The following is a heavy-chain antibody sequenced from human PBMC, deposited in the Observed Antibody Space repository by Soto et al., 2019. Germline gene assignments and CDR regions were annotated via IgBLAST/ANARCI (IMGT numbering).Heavy chain of an antibody. V-gene: IGHV1-69*13. CDR1: GGTFSSYA. CDR2: IIPIFGTA. J-gene: IGHJ4*02. CDR3: ARAKSGYSYGYNFDY. Sequence: ASVKVSCKASGGTFSSYAISWVRQAPGQGLEWMGGIIPIFGTANYAQKFQGRVTITADESTSTAYMELSSLRSEDTAVYYCARAKSGYSYGYNFDYWGQGTLVTVSS. D-gene: IGHD5-18*01.